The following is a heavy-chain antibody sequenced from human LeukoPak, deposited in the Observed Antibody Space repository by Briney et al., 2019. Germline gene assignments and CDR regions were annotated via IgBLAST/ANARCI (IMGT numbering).Heavy chain of an antibody. J-gene: IGHJ5*02. CDR1: GYTFTSYY. CDR3: ARDVAPVYPTGWFDP. V-gene: IGHV1-46*01. Sequence: VSVKVSCKASGYTFTSYYMHWVRQAPGQGLEWMGIINPSGGSTSYAQKFQGRVTMTRDTSTSTVYMELSSLRSEDTAVYYCARDVAPVYPTGWFDPWGQGTLVTVSS. CDR2: INPSGGST. D-gene: IGHD2-8*01.